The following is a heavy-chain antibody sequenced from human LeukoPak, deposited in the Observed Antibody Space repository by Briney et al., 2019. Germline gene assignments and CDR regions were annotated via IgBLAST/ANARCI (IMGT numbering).Heavy chain of an antibody. D-gene: IGHD3-22*01. J-gene: IGHJ3*02. CDR3: ARAIYYYDSSGYWGDAFDI. CDR2: INPNSGGT. CDR1: GYTFTGYY. Sequence: ASVKVSCKASGYTFTGYYMHWVRRAPGQGLEWMGWINPNSGGTNYAQKFQGRVTMTRDTSISTAYMELSRLRSDDTAVYYCARAIYYYDSSGYWGDAFDIWGQGTMVTVSS. V-gene: IGHV1-2*02.